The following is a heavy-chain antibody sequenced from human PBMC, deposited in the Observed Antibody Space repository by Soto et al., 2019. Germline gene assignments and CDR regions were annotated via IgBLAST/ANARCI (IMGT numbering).Heavy chain of an antibody. J-gene: IGHJ4*02. CDR3: AKDLTNRSSWPNY. Sequence: VQLVESGGGVVQPGRSLRLACVASGFIFSGHGMHWVRQVPGKGLEWVAVVSYDGRYTHYADSVKGRFTISRDNSKNKVYLQMNSLRAEDAARYYCAKDLTNRSSWPNYWGQGTLDTVSS. CDR2: VSYDGRYT. V-gene: IGHV3-30*18. D-gene: IGHD6-13*01. CDR1: GFIFSGHG.